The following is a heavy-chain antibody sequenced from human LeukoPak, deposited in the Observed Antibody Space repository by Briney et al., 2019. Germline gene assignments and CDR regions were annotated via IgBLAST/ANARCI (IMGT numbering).Heavy chain of an antibody. CDR2: IKQDGSEK. V-gene: IGHV3-7*01. Sequence: PGGSLRLSCAASGFTFSSYSMNWVRQAPGKGLEWVANIKQDGSEKYYVDSVKGRFTISRDNAKNSLYLQMNSLRAEDTAVYYCARLYYYDSSGYYSPLGYFDYWGQGTLVTVSS. CDR1: GFTFSSYS. CDR3: ARLYYYDSSGYYSPLGYFDY. D-gene: IGHD3-22*01. J-gene: IGHJ4*02.